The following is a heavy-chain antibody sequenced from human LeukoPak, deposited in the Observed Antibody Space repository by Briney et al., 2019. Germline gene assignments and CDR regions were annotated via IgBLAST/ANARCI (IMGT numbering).Heavy chain of an antibody. CDR2: IYYSGST. Sequence: SETLSLTCTVSGGSISSYYWSWIRQPPGKGLEWIGYIYYSGSTNYNPSLKSRVTISVDTSKNQFSLKLSSVTAADTAVYYCARGTTGYCSSTSCYSFDYWGQGTLVTVSS. CDR3: ARGTTGYCSSTSCYSFDY. V-gene: IGHV4-59*08. J-gene: IGHJ4*02. CDR1: GGSISSYY. D-gene: IGHD2-2*01.